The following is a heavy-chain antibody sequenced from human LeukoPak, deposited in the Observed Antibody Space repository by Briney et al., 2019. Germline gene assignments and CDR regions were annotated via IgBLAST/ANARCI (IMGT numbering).Heavy chain of an antibody. CDR3: ARSARPKYCGGDCYPTPDYDY. V-gene: IGHV1-69*13. CDR2: IIPIFGTA. CDR1: GGTFSSYA. J-gene: IGHJ4*02. Sequence: SVQVSCQASGGTFSSYAISWVRQAPGQGLEWMGGIIPIFGTANYAQKFQGRVTITADESTSTAYMELSSLRSEDTAVYYCARSARPKYCGGDCYPTPDYDYWGQGTLVTVSS. D-gene: IGHD2-21*02.